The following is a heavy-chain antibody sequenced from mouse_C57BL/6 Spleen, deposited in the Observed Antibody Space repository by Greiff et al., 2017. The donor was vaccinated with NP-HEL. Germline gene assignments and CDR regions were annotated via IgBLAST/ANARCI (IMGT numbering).Heavy chain of an antibody. D-gene: IGHD2-5*01. CDR3: ASYYSNHYWYFDV. CDR2: IHPNSGST. V-gene: IGHV1-64*01. J-gene: IGHJ1*03. CDR1: GYTFTSYW. Sequence: QVQLQQPGAELVKPGASVKLSCKASGYTFTSYWMHWVKQRPGQGLAWIGMIHPNSGSTNYNEKFKSKATLTVDKSSSTAYMQLSSLTSEDSAVYYCASYYSNHYWYFDVWGTGTTVTVSS.